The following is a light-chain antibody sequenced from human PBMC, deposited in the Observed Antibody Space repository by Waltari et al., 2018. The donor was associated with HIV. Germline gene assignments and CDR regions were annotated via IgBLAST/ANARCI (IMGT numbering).Light chain of an antibody. J-gene: IGLJ2*01. CDR1: SSDIGGYDY. CDR3: SAYTTYSPLAV. Sequence: PGQSITISCTGTSSDIGGYDYVSWYQPHPGKAPKLLIYGVSSRPSGVSNRFSGSRSGNTASLTISGLQADDEAHYYCSAYTTYSPLAVFGGGTKLTVL. CDR2: GVS. V-gene: IGLV2-14*04.